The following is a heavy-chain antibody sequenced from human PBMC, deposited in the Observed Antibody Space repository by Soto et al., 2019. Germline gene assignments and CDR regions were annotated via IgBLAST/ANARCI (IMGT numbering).Heavy chain of an antibody. CDR2: ISSSSSTI. J-gene: IGHJ3*02. CDR1: GFTFSSYS. Sequence: GGSLRLSCAASGFTFSSYSMNWVHQAPGKGLEWVSYISSSSSTIYYADSVKGRFTISRDNAKNSLYLQMNSLRAEDTAVYYCARDRCSGGSCHDAFDIWGQGTMVTVSS. V-gene: IGHV3-48*01. D-gene: IGHD2-15*01. CDR3: ARDRCSGGSCHDAFDI.